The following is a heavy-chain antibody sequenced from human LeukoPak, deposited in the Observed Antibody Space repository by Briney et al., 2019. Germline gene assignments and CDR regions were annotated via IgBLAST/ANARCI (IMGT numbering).Heavy chain of an antibody. J-gene: IGHJ5*02. D-gene: IGHD6-13*01. V-gene: IGHV1-8*01. CDR1: GYTFTSYD. CDR3: ARGIPPPYSSSWFPPEIKLVFDP. Sequence: ASVKVSCKASGYTFTSYDINWVRQATGQGLEWMGWMNPNSGNTGYAQKFQGRVTMTRNTSISTAYMELSSLRSEDTAVYYCARGIPPPYSSSWFPPEIKLVFDPWGQGTLVTVSS. CDR2: MNPNSGNT.